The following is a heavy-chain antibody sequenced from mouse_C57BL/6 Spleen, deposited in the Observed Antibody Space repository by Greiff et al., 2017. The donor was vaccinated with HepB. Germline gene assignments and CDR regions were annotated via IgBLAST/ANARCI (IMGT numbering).Heavy chain of an antibody. Sequence: VQLQQSGAELVRPGASVTLSCKASGYTFTDYEMHWVKQTPVHGLEWIGAIDPETGGTAYNQKFKGKAILTADKSSSTAYMELRSLTSEDSAVYYCTRCYYGSSFYYAMDYWGQGTSVTVSS. D-gene: IGHD1-1*01. CDR1: GYTFTDYE. J-gene: IGHJ4*01. V-gene: IGHV1-15*01. CDR3: TRCYYGSSFYYAMDY. CDR2: IDPETGGT.